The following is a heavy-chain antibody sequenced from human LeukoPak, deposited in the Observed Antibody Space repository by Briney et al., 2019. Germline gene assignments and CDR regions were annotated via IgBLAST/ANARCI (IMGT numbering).Heavy chain of an antibody. CDR1: GFTFSDYY. J-gene: IGHJ4*02. V-gene: IGHV3-11*06. CDR2: ISSSSSYT. D-gene: IGHD5-18*01. CDR3: ASSPVDTAMAHISFDY. Sequence: PGGSLRLSCAASGFTFSDYYMSWIRQAPGKGLEWVSYISSSSSYTNHADSVKGRFTISRDNAKNSLYLQMNSLRAEDTAVYYCASSPVDTAMAHISFDYWGQGTLVTVSS.